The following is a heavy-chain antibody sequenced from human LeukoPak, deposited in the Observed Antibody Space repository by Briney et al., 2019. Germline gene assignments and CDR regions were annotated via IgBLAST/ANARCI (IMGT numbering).Heavy chain of an antibody. J-gene: IGHJ3*02. CDR2: IYSGGST. CDR1: GFNVSSNY. Sequence: SGGSLRLSCAAPGFNVSSNYMSWVPQAPGKGLERVSIIYSGGSTFYADSVKGRFTISRDNSKNTLYLQMNSLRAEDTAVYYCARGGSYLSAFDIWGQGTMVTVSS. CDR3: ARGGSYLSAFDI. D-gene: IGHD1-26*01. V-gene: IGHV3-53*01.